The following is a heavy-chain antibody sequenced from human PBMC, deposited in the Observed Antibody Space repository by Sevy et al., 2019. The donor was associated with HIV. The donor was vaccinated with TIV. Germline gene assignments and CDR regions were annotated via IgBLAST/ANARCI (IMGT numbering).Heavy chain of an antibody. V-gene: IGHV4-4*02. CDR2: IYHSGST. J-gene: IGHJ4*02. Sequence: SENLSLTCAVSGGSISSSNWWNWVRHPPGKGLEWIGEIYHSGSTNRNPSLKSRVTISLDKSKNQFSLKLSSVTAADTAVYYCARGGGGYCSSTSCHVDYWGQGTLVTVSS. CDR3: ARGGGGYCSSTSCHVDY. CDR1: GGSISSSNW. D-gene: IGHD2-2*03.